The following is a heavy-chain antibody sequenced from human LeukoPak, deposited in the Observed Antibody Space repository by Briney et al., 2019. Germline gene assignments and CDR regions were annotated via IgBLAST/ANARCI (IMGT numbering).Heavy chain of an antibody. CDR1: GGSISSSSYY. Sequence: SETLSLTCTVSGGSISSSSYYWGWIRQPPGKGLEWIGSIYYSGSTYYNPSLKSRVTISVDTSNNQFSLKLSSVTAADTAVYYCAGGFGVVTPIDYWGQGTLVTVSS. V-gene: IGHV4-39*01. CDR2: IYYSGST. CDR3: AGGFGVVTPIDY. J-gene: IGHJ4*02. D-gene: IGHD3-3*01.